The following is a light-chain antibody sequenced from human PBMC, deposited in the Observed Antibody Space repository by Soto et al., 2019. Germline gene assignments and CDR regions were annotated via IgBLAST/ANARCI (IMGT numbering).Light chain of an antibody. CDR2: EIN. J-gene: IGLJ7*01. V-gene: IGLV2-8*01. CDR1: SSDVGAFNY. Sequence: QSVLTQPPSASGSSGQSITISCTGTSSDVGAFNYVSWYQQHPGKAPKLMIFEINKRPSGVPDRFSGSKSGNTASLTVSGLQTEDEAEYYCSSYAGSNIYVFGSGTQLTVL. CDR3: SSYAGSNIYV.